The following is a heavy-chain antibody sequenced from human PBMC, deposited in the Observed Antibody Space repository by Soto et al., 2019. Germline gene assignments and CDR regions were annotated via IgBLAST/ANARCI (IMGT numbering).Heavy chain of an antibody. CDR3: VRGVVVVVGSTAENFDH. J-gene: IGHJ4*02. D-gene: IGHD2-15*01. CDR1: GFTFTKYS. Sequence: VSLRLSCVTSGFTFTKYSMNWVRQAPWKGLEWVSYISYSGETKYYADSLKGRYAISRDDAKNSVYLQMNSLRDEDTAFYYCVRGVVVVVGSTAENFDHWGQGTLVTVSS. CDR2: ISYSGETK. V-gene: IGHV3-48*02.